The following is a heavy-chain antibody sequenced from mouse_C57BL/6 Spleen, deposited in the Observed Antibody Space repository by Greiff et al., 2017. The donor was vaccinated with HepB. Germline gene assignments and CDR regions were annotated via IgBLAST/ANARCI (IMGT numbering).Heavy chain of an antibody. CDR3: ARARSSYYAMDY. V-gene: IGHV3-6*01. Sequence: EVKLQESGPGLVKPSQSLSLTCSVTGYSITSGYYWNWIRQFPGNKLEWMGYISYDGSNNYNPSLKNRISITRDTSKNQFFLKLNSVTTEDTATYYCARARSSYYAMDYWGQGTSVTVSS. J-gene: IGHJ4*01. CDR2: ISYDGSN. CDR1: GYSITSGYY.